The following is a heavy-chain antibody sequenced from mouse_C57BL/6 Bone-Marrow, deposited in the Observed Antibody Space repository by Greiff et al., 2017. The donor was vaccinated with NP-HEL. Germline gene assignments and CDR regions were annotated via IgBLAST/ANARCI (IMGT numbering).Heavy chain of an antibody. CDR3: ARSGAEGD. CDR2: IYPRSGNT. Sequence: QVQLQQSGAELARPGASVKLSCKASGYTFTSYGISWVKQRTGQGLEWIGEIYPRSGNTYYNEKFKGKATLTADKSSSTAYMGLRSLTSEDSAVYFCARSGAEGDWGQGTTLTVSS. D-gene: IGHD3-3*01. J-gene: IGHJ2*01. CDR1: GYTFTSYG. V-gene: IGHV1-81*01.